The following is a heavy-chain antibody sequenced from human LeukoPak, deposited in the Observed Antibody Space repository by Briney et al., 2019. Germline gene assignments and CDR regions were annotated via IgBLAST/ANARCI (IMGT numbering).Heavy chain of an antibody. Sequence: SGTLSLTCAVSGAPISSNNWWWSWVRQPPGKGLEWIGEIYHSGSTNYNPSLKSRVTMSVDKSKNQFSLKLSSVTAADTAVYYCASAEPRGIIWYPYWGQGTLGTVSS. CDR3: ASAEPRGIIWYPY. CDR2: IYHSGST. D-gene: IGHD6-13*01. V-gene: IGHV4-4*02. CDR1: GAPISSNNW. J-gene: IGHJ4*02.